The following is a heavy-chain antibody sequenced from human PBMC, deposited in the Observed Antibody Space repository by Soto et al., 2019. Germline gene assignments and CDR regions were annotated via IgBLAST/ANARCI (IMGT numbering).Heavy chain of an antibody. CDR1: GDTISTGGYT. CDR2: TYHSGNT. Sequence: SETLSLTCDVSGDTISTGGYTWAWIRQPPGKALEWIGHTYHSGNTYYNPSLKSRVTISLDTSKNQFSLKLSSVTAADTAVYYCARGSSIAGLYYGMDVWGQGTTVTV. CDR3: ARGSSIAGLYYGMDV. V-gene: IGHV4-30-2*05. D-gene: IGHD6-6*01. J-gene: IGHJ6*02.